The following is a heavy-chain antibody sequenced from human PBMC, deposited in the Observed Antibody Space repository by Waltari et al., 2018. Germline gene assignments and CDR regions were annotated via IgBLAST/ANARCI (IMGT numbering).Heavy chain of an antibody. V-gene: IGHV4-39*01. Sequence: QLQLQESGPGLVKPSETLSLSCTVSGDSINRDYNYWGWLRQPPGAGLAWIGTVHFSGTTYYNPSLKSRVTISVDTSKNQFSLKLTSVTAADTAVYYCARLDYSALRRGCDPWGQGTLVTVSS. D-gene: IGHD4-4*01. CDR1: GDSINRDYNY. CDR3: ARLDYSALRRGCDP. J-gene: IGHJ5*02. CDR2: VHFSGTT.